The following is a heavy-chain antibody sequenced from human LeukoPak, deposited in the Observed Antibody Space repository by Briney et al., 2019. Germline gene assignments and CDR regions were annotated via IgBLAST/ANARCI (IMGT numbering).Heavy chain of an antibody. CDR3: ASTRDGYNPDY. D-gene: IGHD5-24*01. Sequence: SETLSLTCAVYGGSFSGYYWSWIRQPPGKGLEWIGYIYYSGSTNYNPSLKSRVTISVDTSKNQFSLKLSSVTAADTAVYYCASTRDGYNPDYWGQGTLVTVSS. CDR1: GGSFSGYY. CDR2: IYYSGST. V-gene: IGHV4-59*08. J-gene: IGHJ4*02.